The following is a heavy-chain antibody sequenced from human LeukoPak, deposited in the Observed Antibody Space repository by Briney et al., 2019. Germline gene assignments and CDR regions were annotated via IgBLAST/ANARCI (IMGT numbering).Heavy chain of an antibody. CDR1: GGSISSSNW. D-gene: IGHD2-15*01. CDR3: APRPKGYCSGGSCYTDY. Sequence: SGTLSLTCAVSGGSISSSNWWSWVRQPPGKGLEWIGEIYHSGSTNYNPSLKSRVTISVDKSKNQFSLKLSSVTAADTAVYYCAPRPKGYCSGGSCYTDYWGQGTLVTVSS. CDR2: IYHSGST. V-gene: IGHV4-4*02. J-gene: IGHJ4*02.